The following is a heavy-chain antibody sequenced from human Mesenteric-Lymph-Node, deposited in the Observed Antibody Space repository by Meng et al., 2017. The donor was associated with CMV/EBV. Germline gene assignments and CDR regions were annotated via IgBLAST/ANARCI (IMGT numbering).Heavy chain of an antibody. V-gene: IGHV4-59*01. CDR2: IYYNGST. D-gene: IGHD3-9*01. CDR1: GSISKYC. CDR3: ARTSHYDILTGWRYYFDY. J-gene: IGHJ4*02. Sequence: GSISKYCGTWIRQTPGKRLEWIGYIYYNGSTNYNRSLKSRATISVDTSKNQFSLKLSSVTAAETAVYYCARTSHYDILTGWRYYFDYWGQGTLVTVSS.